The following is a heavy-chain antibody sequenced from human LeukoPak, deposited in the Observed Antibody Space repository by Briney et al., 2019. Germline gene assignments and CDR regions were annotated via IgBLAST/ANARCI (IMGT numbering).Heavy chain of an antibody. CDR3: ARVCVSVVIQYYYYYMDV. CDR1: GFTFSSYS. Sequence: GGSLRLSCAASGFTFSSYSMNWVRQALGKGLEGVSYISSSSSTIYYADSVKGRFTISRDNAKNSLYLQMNSLRAEDTAVYYCARVCVSVVIQYYYYYMDVWGKGTTVTVSS. V-gene: IGHV3-48*01. J-gene: IGHJ6*03. D-gene: IGHD4-23*01. CDR2: ISSSSSTI.